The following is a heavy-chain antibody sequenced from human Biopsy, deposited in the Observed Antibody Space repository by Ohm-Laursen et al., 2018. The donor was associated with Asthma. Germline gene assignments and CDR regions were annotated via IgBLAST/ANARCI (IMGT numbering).Heavy chain of an antibody. CDR3: ARNLPGYTYGPFED. J-gene: IGHJ4*02. CDR2: SYYSGGT. V-gene: IGHV4-31*01. CDR1: GASITTSPSY. D-gene: IGHD5-18*01. Sequence: TLSLTCTVSGASITTSPSYWSWLRLLPGKGLDWIGCSYYSGGTFFNPSLKNPLFMSLDSSKNQFSLKMTSVTVADTAVYFCARNLPGYTYGPFEDWGQGTLVTVSS.